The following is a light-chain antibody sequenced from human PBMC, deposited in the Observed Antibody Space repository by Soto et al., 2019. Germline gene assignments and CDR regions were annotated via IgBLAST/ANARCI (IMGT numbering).Light chain of an antibody. CDR3: SSYTSSSTRV. CDR1: SSDVVAYDF. J-gene: IGLJ1*01. CDR2: EVS. V-gene: IGLV2-14*03. Sequence: QSVLTRPASVSGSPGHSITISCTGTSSDVVAYDFVSWYQQHPDKAPKLMIYEVSNRPSGVSNRFSGSKSVNTATLTISGLQAEDEADYYCSSYTSSSTRVFGTGTKVTVL.